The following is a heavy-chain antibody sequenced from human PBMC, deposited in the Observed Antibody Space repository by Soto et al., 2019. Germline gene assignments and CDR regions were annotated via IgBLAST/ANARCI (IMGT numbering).Heavy chain of an antibody. J-gene: IGHJ4*02. CDR1: GFTVSSNY. CDR2: IYSSGST. V-gene: IGHV3-53*01. CDR3: ARENSYPYFDF. D-gene: IGHD5-18*01. Sequence: GGSLRLSCAASGFTVSSNYMSWVRQAPGKGLQWVSVIYSSGSTYYEDSVKGRFTISRDNPKNTLYLQMNSLRGEDTAVYYCARENSYPYFDFWGQGTQVTVSS.